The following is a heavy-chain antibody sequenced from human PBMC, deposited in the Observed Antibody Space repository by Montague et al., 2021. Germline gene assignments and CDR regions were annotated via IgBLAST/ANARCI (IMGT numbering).Heavy chain of an antibody. CDR3: ARRDSLDI. J-gene: IGHJ3*02. Sequence: SLRLSCAASGFNFDNYAMHWFRQVPGKGLEWVSGIKWNSGLIGSADSVKGRFTISRDNMKNSLYLQMNSLRAEDTAFYYCARRDSLDIWGQGTMVTVSS. CDR2: IKWNSGLI. CDR1: GFNFDNYA. V-gene: IGHV3-9*01.